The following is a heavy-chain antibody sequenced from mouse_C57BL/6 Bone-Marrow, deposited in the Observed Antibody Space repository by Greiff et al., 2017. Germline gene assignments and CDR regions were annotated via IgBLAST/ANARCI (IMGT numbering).Heavy chain of an antibody. CDR3: ARLLGRDY. Sequence: VQLQQSGAELVRPGSSVKLSCKASGYTFTSYWMDWVKQRPGQGLEWIGNIYPSDSETHYNQKFKDKATLTVDKSSSTAYMQLSSLTSEDSAVYYCARLLGRDYWGQGTTLTVSS. V-gene: IGHV1-61*01. CDR2: IYPSDSET. D-gene: IGHD4-1*01. CDR1: GYTFTSYW. J-gene: IGHJ2*01.